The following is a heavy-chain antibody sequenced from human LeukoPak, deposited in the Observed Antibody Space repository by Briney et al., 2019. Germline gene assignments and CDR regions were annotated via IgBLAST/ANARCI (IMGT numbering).Heavy chain of an antibody. CDR2: IKPDGSEK. CDR3: ARGPGGACVTYYFDS. J-gene: IGHJ4*02. V-gene: IGHV3-7*01. Sequence: QSGGSLRLSCAASGFTFSNFWMSWVRQAPGKGLEWVANIKPDGSEKYYVDSVRGRFTISRDNAKNSLFLQLNGLRADDTAVYYCARGPGGACVTYYFDSWGLGTLVTVSS. CDR1: GFTFSNFW. D-gene: IGHD2-21*02.